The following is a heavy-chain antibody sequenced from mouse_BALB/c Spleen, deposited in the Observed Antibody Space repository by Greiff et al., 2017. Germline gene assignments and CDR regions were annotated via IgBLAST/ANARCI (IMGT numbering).Heavy chain of an antibody. D-gene: IGHD2-10*01. J-gene: IGHJ3*01. CDR3: TSYYGNPAGFAY. V-gene: IGHV1-5*01. Sequence: EVQLQQSGTVLARPGASVKMSCKASGYSFTSYWMHWVKQRPGQGLEWIGAIYPGNSDTSYNQKFKGKAKLTAVTSASTAYMELSSLTNEDSAVYYCTSYYGNPAGFAYWGQGTLVTVSA. CDR2: IYPGNSDT. CDR1: GYSFTSYW.